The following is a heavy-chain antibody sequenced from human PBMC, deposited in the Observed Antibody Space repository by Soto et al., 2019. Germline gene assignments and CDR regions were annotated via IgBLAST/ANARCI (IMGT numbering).Heavy chain of an antibody. J-gene: IGHJ4*02. Sequence: PGGSLRLSCAASGFTFSSYEMNWVRPAPGKGLEWVSYISSSGSTIYYADSVKGRFTISRDNAKNSLYLQMNSLRAEDTAVYYCARDGAYCTNGVCYTGFDYRGQGTLVTVSS. CDR1: GFTFSSYE. CDR2: ISSSGSTI. D-gene: IGHD2-8*01. V-gene: IGHV3-48*03. CDR3: ARDGAYCTNGVCYTGFDY.